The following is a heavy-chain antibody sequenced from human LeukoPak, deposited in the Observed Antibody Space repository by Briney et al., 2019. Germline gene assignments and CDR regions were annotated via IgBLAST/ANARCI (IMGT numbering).Heavy chain of an antibody. CDR2: IYHSGST. D-gene: IGHD3-3*01. CDR3: ARAAIRSTYGMDV. J-gene: IGHJ6*02. Sequence: SETLSLTCTVSGGSISSYYWSWIRQPPGKGLEWIGYIYHSGSTNYNPSLKSRVTISVDTSKNQFSLKLSSVTAADTAVYYCARAAIRSTYGMDVWGQGTTVTVSS. V-gene: IGHV4-59*01. CDR1: GGSISSYY.